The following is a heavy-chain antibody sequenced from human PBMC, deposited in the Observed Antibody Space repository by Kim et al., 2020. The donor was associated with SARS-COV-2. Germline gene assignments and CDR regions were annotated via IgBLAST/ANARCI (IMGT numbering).Heavy chain of an antibody. V-gene: IGHV5-10-1*01. CDR3: ARHGLGSGTYYNPAALTDY. Sequence: GESLKISCKGSGYSFTDFWLSWVRQMPGEGLEWMGMIDPSDSHISYSPSSQGHVTISADKSISTVYLQWSSLKASDTAMYYCARHGLGSGTYYNPAALTDYWGQGTLVIVSS. CDR2: IDPSDSHI. D-gene: IGHD3-10*01. CDR1: GYSFTDFW. J-gene: IGHJ4*02.